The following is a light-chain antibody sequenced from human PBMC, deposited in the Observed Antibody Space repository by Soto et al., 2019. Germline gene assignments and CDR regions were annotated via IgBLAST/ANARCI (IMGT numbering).Light chain of an antibody. J-gene: IGKJ1*01. CDR3: QQYNNWPPT. V-gene: IGKV3-15*01. CDR1: QSVRSD. Sequence: DIVMTQFPATLSVSPGERSTVPCRASQSVRSDLAWYQQKPGQAPRLLMYGASTRATGIPARFSGSGSGTEFTLTISSLQSEDFAVYYCQQYNNWPPTFGQGTKVDIK. CDR2: GAS.